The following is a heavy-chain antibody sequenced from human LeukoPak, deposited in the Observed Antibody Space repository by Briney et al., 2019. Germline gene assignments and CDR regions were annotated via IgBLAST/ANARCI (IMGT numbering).Heavy chain of an antibody. J-gene: IGHJ5*02. V-gene: IGHV3-21*01. CDR2: ISSSSSYI. Sequence: GGSLRLSCAASGFTFSSYSMNWVRQAPGKGLEWVSSISSSSSYIYYADSVKGRFTISRDNAKNSLYLQMNSLRAEDTAVYYCARGGGDCSGGSCYSPYNWFGPWGQGTLVTVSS. CDR3: ARGGGDCSGGSCYSPYNWFGP. D-gene: IGHD2-15*01. CDR1: GFTFSSYS.